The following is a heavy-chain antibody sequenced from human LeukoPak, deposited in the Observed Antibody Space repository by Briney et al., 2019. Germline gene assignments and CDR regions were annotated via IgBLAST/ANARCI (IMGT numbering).Heavy chain of an antibody. Sequence: PSQTLSLTCTLSGRSISSGDYYWSWIRQPPGKGLEWFGYIYYSGSTYYNPSLKIRVTISVDTSKNQFSLKLSSVTAADTAVYYCATVVVPAAMVDYWGQGTLVTVSS. D-gene: IGHD2-2*01. CDR2: IYYSGST. V-gene: IGHV4-30-4*01. J-gene: IGHJ4*02. CDR1: GRSISSGDYY. CDR3: ATVVVPAAMVDY.